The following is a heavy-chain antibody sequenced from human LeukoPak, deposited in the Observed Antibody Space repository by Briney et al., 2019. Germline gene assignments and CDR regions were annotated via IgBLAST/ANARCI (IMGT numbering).Heavy chain of an antibody. D-gene: IGHD3-22*01. Sequence: PGGSLRLSCAASGFTFSGYSMNWVRQAPGKGLEWVSSISSSSSYIYYADSVKGRFTISRDNAKNSLYLQMNSLRAEDTAVYYCARMYDSSGYYYFQHWGQGTLVTVSS. CDR3: ARMYDSSGYYYFQH. V-gene: IGHV3-21*01. CDR1: GFTFSGYS. J-gene: IGHJ1*01. CDR2: ISSSSSYI.